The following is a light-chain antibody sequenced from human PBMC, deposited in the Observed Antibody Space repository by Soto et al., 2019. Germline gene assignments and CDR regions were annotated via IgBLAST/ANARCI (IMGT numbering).Light chain of an antibody. CDR2: GAS. V-gene: IGKV1-27*01. CDR3: QKYNSAPNT. Sequence: DIRMTQSPSSLSAFVGDRVTITCRTTQDISNHLAWYQQKPGKVPKLLIYGASKLQTGVHSRFSGSGSRTLFTLTISSLQPEDVATYYCQKYNSAPNTFGQGTRLEIK. J-gene: IGKJ2*01. CDR1: QDISNH.